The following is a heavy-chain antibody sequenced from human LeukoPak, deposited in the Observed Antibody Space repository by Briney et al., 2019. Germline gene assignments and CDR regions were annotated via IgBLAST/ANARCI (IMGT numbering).Heavy chain of an antibody. CDR3: ARGWPHGNDY. D-gene: IGHD4-23*01. V-gene: IGHV3-74*01. CDR1: GFTFSSYW. CDR2: IASDGSST. J-gene: IGHJ4*02. Sequence: PGGSLRLSCAASGFTFSSYWMDWVRQAPGKGLVWVSRIASDGSSTTYADSVKGRFSISRDNAKNTLYLQMNSLRVEDTAVYYCARGWPHGNDYWGQGTLVTVSS.